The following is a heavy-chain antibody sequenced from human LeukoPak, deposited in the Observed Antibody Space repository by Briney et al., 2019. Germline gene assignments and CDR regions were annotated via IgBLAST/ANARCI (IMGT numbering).Heavy chain of an antibody. CDR3: ARGRGLTIFGVVSWFDP. J-gene: IGHJ5*02. Sequence: PGGSLRLSCAASGFTFSGSAMHWVRQASGKGLEWVANIKQDGSEKYYVDSVKGRFTISRDNAKNSLYLQMNSLRAEDTAVYYCARGRGLTIFGVVSWFDPWGQGTLVTVSS. CDR2: IKQDGSEK. V-gene: IGHV3-7*01. CDR1: GFTFSGSA. D-gene: IGHD3-3*01.